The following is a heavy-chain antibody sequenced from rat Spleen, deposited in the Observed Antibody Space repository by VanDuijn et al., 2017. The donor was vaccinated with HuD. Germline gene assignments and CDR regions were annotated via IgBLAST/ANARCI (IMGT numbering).Heavy chain of an antibody. CDR2: INFDGSGT. CDR3: ARHLYGYTPFDY. D-gene: IGHD1-9*01. Sequence: EVQLVESGGGFVQPGRSLNLSCAASGFTFNNYDMAWVRQAPGKGLEWFASINFDGSGTSYRDSVKGRFTISRDNAKSTLYLQMDSLRSEETASYYCARHLYGYTPFDYWGQGVMVTVSS. CDR1: GFTFNNYD. V-gene: IGHV5-7*01. J-gene: IGHJ2*01.